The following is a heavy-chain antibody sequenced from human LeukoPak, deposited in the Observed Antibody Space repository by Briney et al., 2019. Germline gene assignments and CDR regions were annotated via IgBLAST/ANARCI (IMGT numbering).Heavy chain of an antibody. CDR1: GFTFSTYT. CDR2: ISGSGSDI. CDR3: ARGAYSFGPDDY. J-gene: IGHJ4*02. Sequence: GGSLRLSCAASGFTFSTYTMSWVRQAPGKGLEWVSSISGSGSDIYYADSVKGRLTVSRDNAKNSLYLQMNSLSAEDTAVYYCARGAYSFGPDDYWGQGTLVTVPS. V-gene: IGHV3-21*01. D-gene: IGHD5-18*01.